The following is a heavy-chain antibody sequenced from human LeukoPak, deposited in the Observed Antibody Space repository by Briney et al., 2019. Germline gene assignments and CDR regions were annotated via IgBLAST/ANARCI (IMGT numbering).Heavy chain of an antibody. CDR1: GFTFSTYA. Sequence: GGSLRLSCVASGFTFSTYAMSWVRQAPGKGLEWVANTKQDETEKHYADSVKGRFTISRDNAQNSLYLQMNSLRAEDTAVYYCARGLVPGFLDYWGQGTPVTVSS. CDR3: ARGLVPGFLDY. V-gene: IGHV3-7*02. CDR2: TKQDETEK. D-gene: IGHD3/OR15-3a*01. J-gene: IGHJ4*02.